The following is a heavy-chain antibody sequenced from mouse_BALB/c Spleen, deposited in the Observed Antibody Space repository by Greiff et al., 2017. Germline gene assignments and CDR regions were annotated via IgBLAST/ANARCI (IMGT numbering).Heavy chain of an antibody. CDR3: TRYHYYGSSHYAMDY. CDR1: GYTFTDYE. J-gene: IGHJ4*01. V-gene: IGHV1-15*01. Sequence: VQLKESGAELVRPGASVTLSCKASGYTFTDYEMHWVKQTPVHGLEWIGAIDPETGGTAYNQKFKGKATLTADKSSSTAYMELRSLTSEDSAVYYCTRYHYYGSSHYAMDYWGQGTSVTVSS. CDR2: IDPETGGT. D-gene: IGHD1-1*01.